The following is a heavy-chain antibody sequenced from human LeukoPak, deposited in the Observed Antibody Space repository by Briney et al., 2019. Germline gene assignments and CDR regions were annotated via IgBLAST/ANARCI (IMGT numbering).Heavy chain of an antibody. CDR3: ASPVGYSYGYYGMDA. J-gene: IGHJ6*02. Sequence: ASVKVSCKSSGYTFISCYMHWLRQAPGQGLGWMGIINTCGGSRRYAQKFQGRVTLTMDTSKSTVYMEPSSLRSEDTAVYYCASPVGYSYGYYGMDAWGQGTTVTVSS. CDR1: GYTFISCY. V-gene: IGHV1-46*01. D-gene: IGHD5-18*01. CDR2: INTCGGSR.